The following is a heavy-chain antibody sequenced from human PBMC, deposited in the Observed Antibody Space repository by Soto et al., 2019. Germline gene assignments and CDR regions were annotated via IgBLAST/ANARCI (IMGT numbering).Heavy chain of an antibody. J-gene: IGHJ4*02. CDR2: ISWNSGSI. CDR3: AKDSYGDLYYFDY. CDR1: GFTFDDYA. V-gene: IGHV3-9*01. D-gene: IGHD4-17*01. Sequence: VQLVESGGGLVQPGRSLRLSCAASGFTFDDYAMHWVRQAPGKGLEWVSGISWNSGSIGYADSVKGRFTISRDNAKNSLYLQMNSLRAEDTALYYCAKDSYGDLYYFDYWGQGTLVTVSS.